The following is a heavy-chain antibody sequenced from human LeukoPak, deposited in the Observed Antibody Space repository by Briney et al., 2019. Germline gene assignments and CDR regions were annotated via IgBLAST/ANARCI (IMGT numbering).Heavy chain of an antibody. CDR3: AREGGFYRPLDY. CDR2: VHLDGRT. J-gene: IGHJ4*02. V-gene: IGHV4-4*02. Sequence: SETLSLTCGVSGGSVSSTNWWTWIRPPPGKGLEWIGEVHLDGRTNFKPSLKSRLTMSVDLSENYVSLKLISVTAADTAVYYCAREGGFYRPLDYSGQGTLGTVSS. D-gene: IGHD6-25*01. CDR1: GGSVSSTNW.